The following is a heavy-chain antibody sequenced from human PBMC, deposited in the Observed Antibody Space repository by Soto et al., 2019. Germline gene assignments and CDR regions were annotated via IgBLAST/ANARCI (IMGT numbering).Heavy chain of an antibody. CDR1: GFTFSSYG. Sequence: GGSLRLSCAASGFTFSSYGMHWVRQAPGKGLEWVAVIGYDGSNKYYADSVKGRFTISRDNSKNTLYLQMNSLRAEDTAVYYCARVGGGNKDYYGMDVWGQGTTATVSS. CDR2: IGYDGSNK. D-gene: IGHD3-16*01. CDR3: ARVGGGNKDYYGMDV. V-gene: IGHV3-33*01. J-gene: IGHJ6*02.